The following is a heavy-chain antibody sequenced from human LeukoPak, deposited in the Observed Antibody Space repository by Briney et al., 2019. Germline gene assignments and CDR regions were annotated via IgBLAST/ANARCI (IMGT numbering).Heavy chain of an antibody. CDR2: ISYDGSNK. J-gene: IGHJ6*03. D-gene: IGHD3-10*01. CDR3: ARDSYYYGSGSHANYYYYMDV. V-gene: IGHV3-30*04. Sequence: GGSLRLSCAASGFTFSSYAMHWVRQAPGKGLEWVAVISYDGSNKYYADSVKGLFTISRDNSKNTLYLQMNSLRAEDTAVYYCARDSYYYGSGSHANYYYYMDVWGKGTTVTVSS. CDR1: GFTFSSYA.